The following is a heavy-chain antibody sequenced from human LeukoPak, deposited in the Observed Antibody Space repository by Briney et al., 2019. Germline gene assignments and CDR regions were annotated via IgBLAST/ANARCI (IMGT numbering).Heavy chain of an antibody. CDR3: AREAGFINYFDY. D-gene: IGHD3-10*01. CDR2: ISSSGSTI. CDR1: GFTFSSYA. Sequence: QPGGSLRLSCAASGFTFSSYAMSWVRQAPGKGLEWVSYISSSGSTIYYADSVKGRFTISRDNAKNSLYLQMNSLRAEDTAVYYCAREAGFINYFDYWGQGTLVTVSS. J-gene: IGHJ4*02. V-gene: IGHV3-48*03.